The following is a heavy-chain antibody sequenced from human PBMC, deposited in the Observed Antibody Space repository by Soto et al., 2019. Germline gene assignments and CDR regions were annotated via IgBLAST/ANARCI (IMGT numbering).Heavy chain of an antibody. J-gene: IGHJ4*02. CDR2: INQDGRET. CDR1: GFSFSINW. CDR3: KGPPVDS. V-gene: IGHV3-7*01. Sequence: EVQLVESGGGLVQPGGSLRLSCAASGFSFSINWMNWVRQAPGKGLEWLANINQDGRETFYVDSVKGRFTISRDNAHNLLYLQMNNLRADDTALYYCKGPPVDSWGQGTLVTVSS.